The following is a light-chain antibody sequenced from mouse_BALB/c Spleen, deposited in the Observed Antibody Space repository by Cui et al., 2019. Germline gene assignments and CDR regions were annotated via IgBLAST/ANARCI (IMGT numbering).Light chain of an antibody. CDR1: SSVSY. CDR3: HQWSSYPWT. J-gene: IGKJ1*01. Sequence: QIVLTQPPAIMSASLGEEITLTCSASSSVSYMHWYQQKSGTSPKHLIYSTSNLASGVPSRFSGSGSGTFYSLTISSVEAEDAADYYCHQWSSYPWTFGGGTKLEIK. V-gene: IGKV4-80*01. CDR2: STS.